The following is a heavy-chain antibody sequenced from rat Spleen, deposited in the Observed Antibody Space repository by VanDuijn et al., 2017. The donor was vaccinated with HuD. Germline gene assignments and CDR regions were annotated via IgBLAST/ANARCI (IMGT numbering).Heavy chain of an antibody. CDR1: GFTFSNYG. V-gene: IGHV5-29*01. CDR2: ISYDGSST. J-gene: IGHJ2*01. CDR3: TTLGSY. Sequence: EVKLVESGGGLVQPGRSLKLSCAASGFTFSNYGMAWVRQAPTKGLEWVATISYDGSSTYYRDSVKGRFTISRDNAKSTLYLQMNSLRSEDTATYYCTTLGSYWGQGVMVTVSS.